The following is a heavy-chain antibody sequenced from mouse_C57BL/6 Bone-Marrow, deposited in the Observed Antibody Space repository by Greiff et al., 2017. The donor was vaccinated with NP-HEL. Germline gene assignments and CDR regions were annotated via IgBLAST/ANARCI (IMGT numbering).Heavy chain of an antibody. CDR2: RENNRGST. J-gene: IGHJ2*01. Sequence: QGQRQQKGAERVKPGASVKLSCKAAGEKGKREGREGGKERRGEGREGRGRRENNRGSTNYNEKFKSKATLTVDKSSSTAYMQVSSLTSEDSAVCSCASSSYGGYWGQGTTLTVSS. V-gene: IGHV1-64*01. CDR1: GEKGKREG. CDR3: ASSSYGGY. D-gene: IGHD1-1*01.